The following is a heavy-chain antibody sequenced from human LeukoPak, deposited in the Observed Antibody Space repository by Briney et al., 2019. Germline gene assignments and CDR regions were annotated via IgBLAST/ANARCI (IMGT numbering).Heavy chain of an antibody. V-gene: IGHV3-7*01. CDR2: IKQDGSEK. CDR3: ARVRDYVWGSYPLDAFDI. J-gene: IGHJ3*02. CDR1: GFTFSSYW. Sequence: PGGSLRLSCAASGFTFSSYWMSWVRQAPGKGLEGVANIKQDGSEKYYVDSVKGRFTISRDNAKNSLYLQMNSLRAEDTAVYYCARVRDYVWGSYPLDAFDIWGQGTMVTVSS. D-gene: IGHD3-16*02.